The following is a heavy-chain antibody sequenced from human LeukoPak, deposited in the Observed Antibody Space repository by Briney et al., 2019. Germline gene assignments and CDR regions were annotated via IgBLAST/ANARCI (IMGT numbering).Heavy chain of an antibody. V-gene: IGHV3-23*01. CDR3: AKDRPRVRGVGFYFDY. D-gene: IGHD1-26*01. Sequence: GGSLRPSCAASGFTFSSYAMSWVRQAPGKGLEWVSAISGSGGSTYYADSVKGRFTISRDNSKNTLYLQMNSLRAEDTAVYYCAKDRPRVRGVGFYFDYWGQGTLVTVSS. J-gene: IGHJ4*02. CDR1: GFTFSSYA. CDR2: ISGSGGST.